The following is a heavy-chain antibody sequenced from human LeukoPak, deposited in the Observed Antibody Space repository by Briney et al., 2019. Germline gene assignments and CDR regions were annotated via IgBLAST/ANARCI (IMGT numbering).Heavy chain of an antibody. CDR3: ARAVFDSSSLSN. Sequence: ASVKVSCKASGYSFTSYAMNWVRQATGQGLEWMGWINPNSGNRGYAQKFQGRVTITRDTSISTAYMELSSLRSEDTAVYYCARAVFDSSSLSNWGQGTXVTVXS. D-gene: IGHD6-13*01. V-gene: IGHV1-8*03. CDR2: INPNSGNR. CDR1: GYSFTSYA. J-gene: IGHJ4*02.